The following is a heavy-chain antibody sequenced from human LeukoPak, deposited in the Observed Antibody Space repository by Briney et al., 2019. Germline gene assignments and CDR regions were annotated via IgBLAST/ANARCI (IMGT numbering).Heavy chain of an antibody. CDR1: GGTFSGYY. CDR2: INHSGRT. Sequence: ADTLSLTCAVYGGTFSGYYWSWIRQPPGKGLEWIGEINHSGRTNYNPSLRSRVTISVDTSKNQFSLKLSSLTAADTAVYYCARGANFYYYGMDVWGQGTTVTVSS. D-gene: IGHD2-15*01. CDR3: ARGANFYYYGMDV. V-gene: IGHV4-34*01. J-gene: IGHJ6*02.